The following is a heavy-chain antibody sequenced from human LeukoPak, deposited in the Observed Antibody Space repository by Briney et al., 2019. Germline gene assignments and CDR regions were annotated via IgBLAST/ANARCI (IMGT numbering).Heavy chain of an antibody. V-gene: IGHV4-39*07. CDR1: GGSISSSSYY. D-gene: IGHD4-11*01. Sequence: SETLSLTCTVSGGSISSSSYYWGWIRQPPGKGLEWIGSIYYSGSTYYNPSLKSRVTISVDTSKNQFSLKLSSVTAADTAVYYCARAEAEDYSIDNWFDPWGQGTLVTVSS. CDR3: ARAEAEDYSIDNWFDP. CDR2: IYYSGST. J-gene: IGHJ5*02.